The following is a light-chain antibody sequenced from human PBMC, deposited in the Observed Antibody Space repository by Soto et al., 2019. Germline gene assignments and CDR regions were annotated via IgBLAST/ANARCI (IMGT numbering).Light chain of an antibody. CDR2: AAS. CDR1: QSVSSN. J-gene: IGKJ2*01. V-gene: IGKV3-15*01. Sequence: EVVMTQSPTTLSVSPGERATLSCRASQSVSSNLAWYQQKPGQAPRLLMYAASSRATGIPARFSGSGSGTECTLTISSLQSEDFAVYYCQQYNIWPPAFGQGTKLEIK. CDR3: QQYNIWPPA.